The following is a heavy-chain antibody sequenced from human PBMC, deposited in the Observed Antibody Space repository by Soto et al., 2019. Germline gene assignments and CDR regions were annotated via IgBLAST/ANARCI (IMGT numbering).Heavy chain of an antibody. CDR3: ARHGDCSGGSCYSYYFDY. V-gene: IGHV4-39*01. CDR1: GGSISSSSYY. Sequence: SETLSLTCTVSGGSISSSSYYWGWIRQPPGKGLEWIGSIYYSGSTYYNPSLKSRVTISVDTSKNQFSLKLSSVTAADTAVYYCARHGDCSGGSCYSYYFDYWGQGTLVTVSS. J-gene: IGHJ4*02. CDR2: IYYSGST. D-gene: IGHD2-15*01.